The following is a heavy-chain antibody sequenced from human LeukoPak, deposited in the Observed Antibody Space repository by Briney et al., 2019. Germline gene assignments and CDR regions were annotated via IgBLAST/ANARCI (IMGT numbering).Heavy chain of an antibody. CDR3: ATKIPRTLYP. D-gene: IGHD2-2*01. CDR1: GYTFTSYD. J-gene: IGHJ5*02. CDR2: MSPYNNNA. V-gene: IGHV1-8*01. Sequence: ASVKVSCKASGYTFTSYDLNWVRQATGQGLEWMGWMSPYNNNAGCAQKFQGRVTMTMNTSITTAYMELSSLTSEDTAVYYCATKIPRTLYPWGQGTLVTVSS.